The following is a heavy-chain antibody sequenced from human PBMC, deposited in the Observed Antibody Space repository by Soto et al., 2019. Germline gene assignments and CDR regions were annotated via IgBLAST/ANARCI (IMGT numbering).Heavy chain of an antibody. CDR1: CGSISSYY. CDR3: ARDSGIAAAGTISYFDY. CDR2: IYYSGST. Sequence: SETLSLTCTVSCGSISSYYWSWIRQPPGKGLEWIGYIYYSGSTNYNPSLKSRVTISVDTSKNQFSLKLSSVTAADTAVYYCARDSGIAAAGTISYFDYWGQGTLVTVSS. V-gene: IGHV4-59*01. D-gene: IGHD6-13*01. J-gene: IGHJ4*02.